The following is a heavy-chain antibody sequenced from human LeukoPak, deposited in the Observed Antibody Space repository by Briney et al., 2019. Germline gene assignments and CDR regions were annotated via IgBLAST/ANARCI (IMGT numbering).Heavy chain of an antibody. V-gene: IGHV3-48*04. CDR2: ISSSSSTI. D-gene: IGHD3-10*01. Sequence: GGSLRLSCAASGFTFSSYSMNWVRQAPGKGLEGVSYISSSSSTIYYADSVKGRFTISRDNAKNSLYLQMNSLRAEDTAVYYCARDRGSMVRGVLGNWFDPWGQGTLVTVSS. J-gene: IGHJ5*02. CDR1: GFTFSSYS. CDR3: ARDRGSMVRGVLGNWFDP.